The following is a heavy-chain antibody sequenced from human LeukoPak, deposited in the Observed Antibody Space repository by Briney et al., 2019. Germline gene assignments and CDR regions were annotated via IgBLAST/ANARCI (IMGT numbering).Heavy chain of an antibody. J-gene: IGHJ4*02. CDR1: GFTFSDYG. D-gene: IGHD3-22*01. V-gene: IGHV3-33*01. CDR2: IWYDGSNK. Sequence: PGRSLRRSCAASGFTFSDYGMHWVRQAPGKGLEWVAVIWYDGSNKYSADSVKGRFTISRDNSKNTVYLQMNSLRVEDTAVYYCARGGLRKYYDTSGQFDYWGQGTLVTVSS. CDR3: ARGGLRKYYDTSGQFDY.